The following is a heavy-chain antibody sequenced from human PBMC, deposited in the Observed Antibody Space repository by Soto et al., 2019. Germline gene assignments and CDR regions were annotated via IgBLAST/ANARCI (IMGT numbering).Heavy chain of an antibody. CDR1: GFTFSNFG. V-gene: IGHV3-33*01. D-gene: IGHD3-10*01. CDR2: VWYDGSNK. Sequence: QVQLVESGGGVVQPGRSLRLSCAASGFTFSNFGMYWVRQAPGKGLEWVAVVWYDGSNKYYADSVKGRFTISRDNSKNTVYLQMNSRRAEDTAVYYCARDDTGDYYGLDVWGQGTTVTVAS. J-gene: IGHJ6*02. CDR3: ARDDTGDYYGLDV.